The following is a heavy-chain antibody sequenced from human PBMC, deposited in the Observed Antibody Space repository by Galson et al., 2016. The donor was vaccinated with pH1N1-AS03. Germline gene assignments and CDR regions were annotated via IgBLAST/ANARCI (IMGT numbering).Heavy chain of an antibody. Sequence: SVKVSCKASGYAFTAYYIHWVRQAPGQGLEWMGFVNTKTGVTIYAQKFKGWVTMTRDTSISTAYMELRGLGSDDSAFYYCARVEGIASTTGDWGQGSLITVSS. CDR2: VNTKTGVT. CDR3: ARVEGIASTTGD. V-gene: IGHV1-2*04. D-gene: IGHD6-13*01. J-gene: IGHJ4*02. CDR1: GYAFTAYY.